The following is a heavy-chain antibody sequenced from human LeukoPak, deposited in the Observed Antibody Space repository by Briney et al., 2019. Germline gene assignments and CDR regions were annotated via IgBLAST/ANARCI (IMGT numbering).Heavy chain of an antibody. Sequence: ASVKVSCKVSGYTLTELSMHWVRQAPGKGLEWMGDFDPEDGETIYAQKFQGRVTMTEDTSTDTAYMELSSLRSEDTAVYYCATGLRIAAAIVPLDVWGQGTLVTVSS. V-gene: IGHV1-24*01. CDR3: ATGLRIAAAIVPLDV. J-gene: IGHJ4*02. D-gene: IGHD6-13*01. CDR2: FDPEDGET. CDR1: GYTLTELS.